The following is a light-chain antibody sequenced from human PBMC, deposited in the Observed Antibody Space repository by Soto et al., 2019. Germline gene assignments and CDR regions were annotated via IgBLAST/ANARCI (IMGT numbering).Light chain of an antibody. V-gene: IGLV2-8*01. J-gene: IGLJ2*01. CDR3: SSFAGSFYWV. CDR1: SSDVGGYNY. CDR2: EVS. Sequence: QSALTQPPSASGSPGQSVTISCTGTSSDVGGYNYVSWYQQHPGKAPKLMIYEVSKRPSGVPDRFSGSKSGNTASQTVSGLQAEDEADYYCSSFAGSFYWVFGGGTKLTVL.